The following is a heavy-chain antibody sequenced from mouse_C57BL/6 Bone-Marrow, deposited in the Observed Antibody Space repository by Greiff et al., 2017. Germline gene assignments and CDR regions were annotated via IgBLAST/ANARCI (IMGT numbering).Heavy chain of an antibody. D-gene: IGHD2-5*01. CDR3: ARPYYSNYWYFDV. Sequence: VQLQQPGAELVKPGASVKMSCKASGYTFTSYWITWVKQRPGQGLEWIGDIYPGSGSTNYNEKFKSKATLTVDTSSSTAYMQLSSLTSEDSAVYYCARPYYSNYWYFDVWGTGTPVTVSS. CDR2: IYPGSGST. CDR1: GYTFTSYW. V-gene: IGHV1-55*01. J-gene: IGHJ1*03.